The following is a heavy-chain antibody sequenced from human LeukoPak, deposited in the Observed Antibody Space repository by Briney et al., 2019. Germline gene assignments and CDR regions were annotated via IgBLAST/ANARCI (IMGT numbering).Heavy chain of an antibody. V-gene: IGHV3-74*01. Sequence: GGSLRLSCAASGFTFSTYVMSWVRQAPGKGLEWVSRINSDGSSTSYADSVKGRFTISRDNAKNTLYLQMNSLRAVDTAVYYCARVAVAATQGRGSFNWFDPWGQGTLVTVSS. J-gene: IGHJ5*02. CDR3: ARVAVAATQGRGSFNWFDP. CDR2: INSDGSST. D-gene: IGHD6-13*01. CDR1: GFTFSTYV.